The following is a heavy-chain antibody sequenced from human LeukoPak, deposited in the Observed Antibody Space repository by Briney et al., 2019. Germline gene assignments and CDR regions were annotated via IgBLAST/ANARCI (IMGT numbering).Heavy chain of an antibody. D-gene: IGHD3-22*01. Sequence: GGSLRLSCAASGFTFSSYSMNWVRQAPGKGLEWVSYIDSSSGTIYYADSVKGRFTISRDSAKNSLYLQMNSLRAEDTAVYYCARVLHRRNYDSSVYYGYWGQGTLVTVSS. J-gene: IGHJ4*02. CDR3: ARVLHRRNYDSSVYYGY. V-gene: IGHV3-48*01. CDR1: GFTFSSYS. CDR2: IDSSSGTI.